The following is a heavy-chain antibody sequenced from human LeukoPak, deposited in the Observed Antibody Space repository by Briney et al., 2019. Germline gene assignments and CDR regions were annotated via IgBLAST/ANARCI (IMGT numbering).Heavy chain of an antibody. J-gene: IGHJ5*01. CDR3: AKPISGGLAVTADWFHP. D-gene: IGHD6-19*01. V-gene: IGHV1-69*04. CDR2: IIPMIGIT. Sequence: SVKVSCKASGGTFSRYALSWVRQAPGPGLEWMGRIIPMIGITNYAQSFQGRVTITADKTTNTAYMELSSLRAEDTAIYYCAKPISGGLAVTADWFHPWGQGTLVVVSS. CDR1: GGTFSRYA.